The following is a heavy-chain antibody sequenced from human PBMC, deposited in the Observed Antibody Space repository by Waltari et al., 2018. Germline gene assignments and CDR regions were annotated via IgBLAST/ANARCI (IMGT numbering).Heavy chain of an antibody. CDR1: GFTLPSYG. V-gene: IGHV1-18*01. Sequence: VQLVQSESAVKKPGASVKVSCKTSGFTLPSYGFTWMRKALGQGLEWIGWISGNTGDTNYAQEFRDRVTMTTDTSTNTVYMELRTLRSDDTALYYCARNPNPFYYDSPCDLWGQGTELTVSS. CDR3: ARNPNPFYYDSPCDL. CDR2: ISGNTGDT. J-gene: IGHJ3*01. D-gene: IGHD3-22*01.